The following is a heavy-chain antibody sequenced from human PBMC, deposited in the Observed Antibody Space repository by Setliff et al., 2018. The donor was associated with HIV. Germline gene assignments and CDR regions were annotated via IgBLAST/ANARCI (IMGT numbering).Heavy chain of an antibody. CDR1: GFTFRSYW. D-gene: IGHD1-26*01. CDR3: RYVGSLQY. CDR2: INVDGSSI. V-gene: IGHV3-74*01. J-gene: IGHJ4*02. Sequence: GGSLRLSCVASGFTFRSYWMHWVRQPPGQGLVWVSRINVDGSSISYADSVKGRFTISRDNAKNTLFLQMNSLKTEDTGVYYCRYVGSLQYWGQGTLVTVSS.